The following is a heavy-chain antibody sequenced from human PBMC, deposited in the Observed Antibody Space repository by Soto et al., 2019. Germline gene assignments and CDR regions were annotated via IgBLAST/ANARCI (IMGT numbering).Heavy chain of an antibody. Sequence: QVQLVESGGGVVQPGRSLRLSCAASGFTFSSYVMYWVRQAPGKGLEWVAVISYDGRNKHYADSVKGRFTISRENSKNSLNLQMNSLRAEDTAVYYCARAGCDGGSCYTLVGLRYGMDVWGQGTTVTVSS. CDR2: ISYDGRNK. J-gene: IGHJ6*02. D-gene: IGHD2-15*01. CDR3: ARAGCDGGSCYTLVGLRYGMDV. V-gene: IGHV3-30-3*01. CDR1: GFTFSSYV.